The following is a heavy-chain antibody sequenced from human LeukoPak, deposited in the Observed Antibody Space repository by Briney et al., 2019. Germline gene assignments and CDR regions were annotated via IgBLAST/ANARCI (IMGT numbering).Heavy chain of an antibody. CDR3: AKDGSPNTAMVAGYFDY. D-gene: IGHD5-18*01. CDR2: ISGDGGST. J-gene: IGHJ4*02. V-gene: IGHV3-43*02. CDR1: GFIFDDYA. Sequence: GGSLRLSCAASGFIFDDYAMHWVRQAPGKGLEWVSLISGDGGSTYYADSVKGRFTISRDNSKNSLYLQMNSLRTEDTALYYCAKDGSPNTAMVAGYFDYWGQGTLVTVSS.